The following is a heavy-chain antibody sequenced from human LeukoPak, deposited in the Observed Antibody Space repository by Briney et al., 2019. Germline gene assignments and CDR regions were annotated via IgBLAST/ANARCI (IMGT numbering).Heavy chain of an antibody. CDR3: ARYCCTAARCPGIDY. D-gene: IGHD2-8*02. V-gene: IGHV4-39*01. CDR2: IYYSGST. J-gene: IGHJ4*02. Sequence: SETLSLTCTVSGGSISSSSYYWGWIRQPQGKGLERIVSIYYSGSTYYNPSLKSRVTISVDTSKNQFSLKLSSVTAADTAVYFCARYCCTAARCPGIDYWGQGTLVTVSS. CDR1: GGSISSSSYY.